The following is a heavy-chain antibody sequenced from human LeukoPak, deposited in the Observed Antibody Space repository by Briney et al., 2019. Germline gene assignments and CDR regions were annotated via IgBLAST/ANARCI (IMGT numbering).Heavy chain of an antibody. CDR1: GFTFSSYA. V-gene: IGHV3-23*01. Sequence: PGGSLRLSCAASGFTFSSYAMSWVRQAPGKGLEWVSGISAGGGTTYYADSVKGRLTISRDNSKNTLYLQKNSLRVEDTAVYYCAKDNSYSGSVYWGQGTLVTVSS. CDR2: ISAGGGTT. CDR3: AKDNSYSGSVY. D-gene: IGHD1-26*01. J-gene: IGHJ4*02.